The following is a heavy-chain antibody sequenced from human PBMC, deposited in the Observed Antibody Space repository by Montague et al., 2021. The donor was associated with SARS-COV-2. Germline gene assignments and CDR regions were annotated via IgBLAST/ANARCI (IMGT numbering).Heavy chain of an antibody. CDR2: IRWDRGDR. D-gene: IGHD5-12*01. Sequence: SLRLSCAASGFIVGDYAMHWVRQRPGKGLEWVSSIRWDRGDRSYSASVKGLFSISRDDAKNSLYLQMDSLRPEDTALYYRGKASASNARWMQSPIDYWGQGTPVIVS. J-gene: IGHJ4*02. CDR3: GKASASNARWMQSPIDY. CDR1: GFIVGDYA. V-gene: IGHV3-9*01.